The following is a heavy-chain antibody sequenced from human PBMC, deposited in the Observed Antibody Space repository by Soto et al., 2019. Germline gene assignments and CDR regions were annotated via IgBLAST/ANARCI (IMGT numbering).Heavy chain of an antibody. CDR3: AKALYGSSSSPIDF. CDR2: ITWNSGYI. V-gene: IGHV3-9*01. Sequence: AVGVPCAPSGFTFDDYAMHWGREAPGKGLEWVSYITWNSGYIGYADSVKGRSTISRDNANNSLYLQMNSLKTEDTAFYYCAKALYGSSSSPIDFWGQGTLVTVSS. D-gene: IGHD6-13*01. CDR1: GFTFDDYA. J-gene: IGHJ1*01.